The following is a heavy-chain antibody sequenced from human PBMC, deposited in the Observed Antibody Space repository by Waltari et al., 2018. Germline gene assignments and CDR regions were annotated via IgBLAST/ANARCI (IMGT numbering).Heavy chain of an antibody. J-gene: IGHJ4*02. CDR2: IWYDGSNK. CDR3: ARSRDYYDSSGHHLFDY. CDR1: GFTFSSYA. D-gene: IGHD3-22*01. Sequence: ASGGGVVQPGRSLRLSCAASGFTFSSYAMHFFRQAPGKGLEWVAVIWYDGSNKYYADSVKGRFTISRDNSKNTLYLQMNSGVADETAMYYCARSRDYYDSSGHHLFDYWGQGTLVTVSS. V-gene: IGHV3-33*08.